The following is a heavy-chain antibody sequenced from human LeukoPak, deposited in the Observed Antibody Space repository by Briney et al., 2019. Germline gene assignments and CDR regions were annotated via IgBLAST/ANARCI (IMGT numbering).Heavy chain of an antibody. CDR3: ARGRVIRRFDP. D-gene: IGHD2-21*01. CDR1: GGSFSGYY. Sequence: SETLSLTCAVYGGSFSGYYWSWIRQPPGKGLEWIGEINHSGSTNYNPSLKSRVTISVDTSKNQFSLKLSSVTAADTAVYYCARGRVIRRFDPWGQGTLVTVSS. CDR2: INHSGST. J-gene: IGHJ5*02. V-gene: IGHV4-34*01.